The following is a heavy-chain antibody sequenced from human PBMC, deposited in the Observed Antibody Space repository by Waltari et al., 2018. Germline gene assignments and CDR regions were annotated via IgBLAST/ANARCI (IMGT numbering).Heavy chain of an antibody. V-gene: IGHV3-23*01. J-gene: IGHJ4*02. CDR2: VSGRGGST. D-gene: IGHD5-18*01. CDR1: GFTFSSYA. CDR3: AKEGSGYSYADY. Sequence: EVQLLESGGGLVQPGGSLRLSCAASGFTFSSYAMSWVRQAPGKGLEGVSAVSGRGGSTYYADSVKGRFTISRDNSKNTLYLQMNSLRAEDTAVYYCAKEGSGYSYADYWGQGTLVTVSS.